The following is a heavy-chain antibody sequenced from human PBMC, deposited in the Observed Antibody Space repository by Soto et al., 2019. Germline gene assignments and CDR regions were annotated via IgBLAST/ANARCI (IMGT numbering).Heavy chain of an antibody. Sequence: SETLSLTCTVSGGSISSYYWSWIRQPPGKGLEWIGYIYYSGSTNYNPSLKSRVTISVDTSKNQFSLKLSSVTAADTAVYYCARVANGEKSLGYVDNGGGGTLVTFPS. CDR3: ARVANGEKSLGYVDN. V-gene: IGHV4-59*08. CDR2: IYYSGST. D-gene: IGHD3-16*01. CDR1: GGSISSYY. J-gene: IGHJ4*02.